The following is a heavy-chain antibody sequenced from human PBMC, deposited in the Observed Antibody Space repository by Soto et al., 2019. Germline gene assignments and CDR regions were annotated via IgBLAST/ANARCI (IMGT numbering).Heavy chain of an antibody. V-gene: IGHV3-23*01. CDR1: GFSFNSYG. Sequence: GGSLRLSCAASGFSFNSYGMSWVRQAPGKGLEWVSSISGSGGSTYYADSVKDRFTISRDNSKNTLYLRMDGLRAEDTAVYYCAKGAGPRGFRFDYWGQETLVTVSS. CDR3: AKGAGPRGFRFDY. D-gene: IGHD6-13*01. J-gene: IGHJ4*02. CDR2: ISGSGGST.